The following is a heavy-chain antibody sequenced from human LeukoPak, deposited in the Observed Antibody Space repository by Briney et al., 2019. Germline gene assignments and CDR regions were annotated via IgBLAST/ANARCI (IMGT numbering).Heavy chain of an antibody. V-gene: IGHV4-39*07. CDR3: AREPRAGQLPGDY. J-gene: IGHJ4*02. CDR1: GGSISSSSYY. D-gene: IGHD2-2*01. CDR2: IYYSGST. Sequence: PSETLSLTCTVSGGSISSSSYYWGWIRQPPGKGLEWIGSIYYSGSTNYNPSLKSRVTISVDTSKNQFSLKLSSVTAADTAVYYCAREPRAGQLPGDYWGQGTLVTVSS.